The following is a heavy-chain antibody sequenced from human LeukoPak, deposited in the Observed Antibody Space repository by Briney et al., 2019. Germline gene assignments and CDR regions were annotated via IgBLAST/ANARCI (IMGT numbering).Heavy chain of an antibody. V-gene: IGHV3-21*01. CDR3: ARDPPLWYDY. CDR2: ISSSSSYI. J-gene: IGHJ4*02. Sequence: GGSLRLSCAASGFTFSSYSMTWVRQAPGKGLEWVSSISSSSSYIYYADSVKGRFTISRDNAKNSLYLQMNSLRAEDTAVYYCARDPPLWYDYWGQGTLVTVSS. CDR1: GFTFSSYS. D-gene: IGHD3-10*01.